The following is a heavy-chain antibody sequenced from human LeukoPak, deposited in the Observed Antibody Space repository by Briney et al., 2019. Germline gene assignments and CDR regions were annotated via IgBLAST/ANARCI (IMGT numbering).Heavy chain of an antibody. J-gene: IGHJ4*02. CDR1: GFTFSDYY. Sequence: GGSLRLSCAASGFTFSDYYMSWIRQAPGKGLEWVSYITSSFSSTNYADSVKGRFTISRDTAKKSLYLQMNSLRAEDTAVYYCATTRDYSGSLINFSEYWGQGTLVTVSS. V-gene: IGHV3-11*06. CDR2: ITSSFSST. CDR3: ATTRDYSGSLINFSEY. D-gene: IGHD1-26*01.